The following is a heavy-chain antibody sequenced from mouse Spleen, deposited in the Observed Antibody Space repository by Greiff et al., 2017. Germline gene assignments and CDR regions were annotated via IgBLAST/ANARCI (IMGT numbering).Heavy chain of an antibody. Sequence: QVQLQQPGAELVKPGASVKLSCKASGYTFTSYWMQWVKQRPGQGLEWIGEIDPSDSYTNYNQKFKGKATLTVDTSSSTAYMQLSSLTSEDSAVYYCAREMGLRRTGFDYWGQGTTLTVSS. CDR2: IDPSDSYT. D-gene: IGHD2-4*01. V-gene: IGHV1-50*01. CDR3: AREMGLRRTGFDY. J-gene: IGHJ2*01. CDR1: GYTFTSYW.